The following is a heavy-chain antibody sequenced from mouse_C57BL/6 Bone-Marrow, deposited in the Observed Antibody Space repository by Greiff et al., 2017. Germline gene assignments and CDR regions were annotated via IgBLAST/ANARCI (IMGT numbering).Heavy chain of an antibody. V-gene: IGHV7-1*01. CDR3: ARDAIYFEV. J-gene: IGHJ1*03. CDR2: SRNKANDYTT. Sequence: EVKLVESGGGLVQSGRSLRLSCATSGFTFSDFYMEWVRQAPGKGLEWIAASRNKANDYTTEYSASVKGRFIVSRDTSQSILYLQMNALGAEDTAIYYCARDAIYFEVWGTGTTVTVSS. CDR1: GFTFSDFY.